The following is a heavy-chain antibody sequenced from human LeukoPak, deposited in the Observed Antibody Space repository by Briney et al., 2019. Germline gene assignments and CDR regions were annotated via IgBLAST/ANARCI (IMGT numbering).Heavy chain of an antibody. CDR3: ARAYSGYSIDF. V-gene: IGHV1-46*01. J-gene: IGHJ4*02. D-gene: IGHD3-22*01. CDR1: GYTFTSYY. CDR2: IFPSGGGT. Sequence: ASVKVSCKASGYTFTSYYMHWVRQAAGHGLVWMGIIFPSGGGTSYAQKFQGRVTMTRDTSTSTVYMELSSLTSEDTAVYYCARAYSGYSIDFWGQGTLVTVSS.